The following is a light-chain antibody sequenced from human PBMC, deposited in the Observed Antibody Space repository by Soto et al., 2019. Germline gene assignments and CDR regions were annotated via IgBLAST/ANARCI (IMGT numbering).Light chain of an antibody. CDR1: QSVLYSSNNKNY. CDR2: WAS. J-gene: IGKJ1*01. V-gene: IGKV4-1*01. CDR3: QHYYSTPPT. Sequence: DIVMTQSPDSLAVSLGERATLNCKSSQSVLYSSNNKNYLAWYQQKPGQPPKLLIYWASTRESGVPDRFSGSGSGTDFTLTISSLQAEDVAVYYCQHYYSTPPTFGQGTKVEIK.